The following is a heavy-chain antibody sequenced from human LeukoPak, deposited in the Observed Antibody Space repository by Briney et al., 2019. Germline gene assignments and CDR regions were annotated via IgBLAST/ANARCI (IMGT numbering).Heavy chain of an antibody. Sequence: GGSLRLSCATSEFSFSSHGMLWARQAPGKGLEWVAFEQKDGSYKKYADSVKGRFTISRDNSKNTLYLQMISLRVEDTGVYYCAKDVYSSGTGYFDYWGQGTLVTVSS. J-gene: IGHJ4*02. V-gene: IGHV3-30*02. CDR2: EQKDGSYK. CDR3: AKDVYSSGTGYFDY. D-gene: IGHD6-19*01. CDR1: EFSFSSHG.